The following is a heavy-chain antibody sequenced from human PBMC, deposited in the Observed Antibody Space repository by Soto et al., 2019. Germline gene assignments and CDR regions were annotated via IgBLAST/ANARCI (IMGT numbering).Heavy chain of an antibody. CDR3: ARAPVLRYFDWLRPLDC. J-gene: IGHJ4*02. CDR1: GFTFSSYW. D-gene: IGHD3-9*01. Sequence: PGGSLRLSCAASGFTFSSYWMSWVRQAPGKGLEWVANIKQDGSEKYYVDSVKGRFTISRDNAKNSLYLQMNSLRAEDTAVYYCARAPVLRYFDWLRPLDCWGQGTLVTVSS. CDR2: IKQDGSEK. V-gene: IGHV3-7*01.